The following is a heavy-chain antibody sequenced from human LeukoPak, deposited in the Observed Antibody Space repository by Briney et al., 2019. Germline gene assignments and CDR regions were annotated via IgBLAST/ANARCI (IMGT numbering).Heavy chain of an antibody. V-gene: IGHV3-23*01. CDR2: ISGSGGST. CDR1: GFTFSSYA. CDR3: ARSQIQLWLTGAFDI. J-gene: IGHJ3*02. D-gene: IGHD5-18*01. Sequence: SGGSLRLSCAASGFTFSSYAMSWVRQAPGKGLEWVSAISGSGGSTYYADSVKGRFTISRDNSKNTLYLQMNSLRAEDTAVYYCARSQIQLWLTGAFDIWGQGTMVTVSS.